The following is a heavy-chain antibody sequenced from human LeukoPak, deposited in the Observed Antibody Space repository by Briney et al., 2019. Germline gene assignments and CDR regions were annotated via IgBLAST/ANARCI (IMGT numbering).Heavy chain of an antibody. CDR2: INPNSGGT. J-gene: IGHJ4*02. CDR1: GYTFTGYY. D-gene: IGHD5-18*01. V-gene: IGHV1-2*06. Sequence: ASVKVSCKASGYTFTGYYMHWVRQAPGQGLEWMGRINPNSGGTNYAQKFQGRATMTRDTSISTAYMELSRLRSDDTAVYYCARDYTAMAYYDYWGQGTLVTVSS. CDR3: ARDYTAMAYYDY.